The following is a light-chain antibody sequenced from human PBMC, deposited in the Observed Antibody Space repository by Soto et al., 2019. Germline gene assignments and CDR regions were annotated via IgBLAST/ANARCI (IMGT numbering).Light chain of an antibody. CDR3: QHYNSYSEA. Sequence: DLQMTQSPFSVSPSVCYSSAITCQASQGISRWLAWYQQKPGKAPKLLIFAASTLQSGVPSRFSGSGSGTEFTLTISSLQPDDFATYYCQHYNSYSEAFGQGTKVDIK. V-gene: IGKV1D-16*01. CDR1: QGISRW. J-gene: IGKJ1*01. CDR2: AAS.